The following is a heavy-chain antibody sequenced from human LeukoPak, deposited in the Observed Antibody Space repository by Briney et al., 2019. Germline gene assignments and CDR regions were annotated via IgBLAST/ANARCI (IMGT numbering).Heavy chain of an antibody. V-gene: IGHV4-4*07. CDR2: IYTSENT. CDR3: AREGDYGDYSKSFYYMDV. D-gene: IGHD4-17*01. Sequence: SETLSLTCTVSGGYIGSYYWSWIRQPAGKGLEWIGRIYTSENTDYNPSLKSRVTMSVDTSTSQFSLRLTSVTAADTAVYYCAREGDYGDYSKSFYYMDVWGKGTTVTVSS. J-gene: IGHJ6*03. CDR1: GGYIGSYY.